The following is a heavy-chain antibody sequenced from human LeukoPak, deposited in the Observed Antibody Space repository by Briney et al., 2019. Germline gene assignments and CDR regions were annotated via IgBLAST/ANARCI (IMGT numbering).Heavy chain of an antibody. V-gene: IGHV4-39*01. D-gene: IGHD3-16*02. CDR3: ARRAYSYGFRFDP. Sequence: PSETLSLTCTVSGASISSSSYFWAWIRQPPGKALEWIGSIDFSGEAVHNAPLQSRLTLSIDTSKNQVSLKMTSVTAADTALYYCARRAYSYGFRFDPRGQGTLVTVSS. CDR1: GASISSSSYF. J-gene: IGHJ5*02. CDR2: IDFSGEA.